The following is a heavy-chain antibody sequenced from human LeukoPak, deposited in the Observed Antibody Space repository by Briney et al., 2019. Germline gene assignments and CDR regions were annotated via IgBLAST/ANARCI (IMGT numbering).Heavy chain of an antibody. CDR1: GGSISSGGYS. D-gene: IGHD2-15*01. J-gene: IGHJ4*02. CDR2: IYHSGST. V-gene: IGHV4-30-2*01. CDR3: ARRKNCSGGSCYSPVVDY. Sequence: SQTLSLTCAVSGGSISSGGYSWSWIRQPPGKGLEWIGYIYHSGSTCYNPSLKSRVTISVDRSKNQFSLKLSSVTAADTAVYYCARRKNCSGGSCYSPVVDYWGQGTLVTVSS.